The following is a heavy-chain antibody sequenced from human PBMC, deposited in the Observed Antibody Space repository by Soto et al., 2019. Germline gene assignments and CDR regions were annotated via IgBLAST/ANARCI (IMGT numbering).Heavy chain of an antibody. CDR2: IGTAGDT. V-gene: IGHV3-13*01. CDR1: GFTFSSYD. J-gene: IGHJ4*02. D-gene: IGHD3-10*01. Sequence: EVQLVESGGALVQPGGSLRLSCAASGFTFSSYDFHWVRQATGKGLEWVAGIGTAGDTYYAGYVKGRFIMSRENAKNSLYLQMDSLKAGDTAVYYCIRGADGFDYAGQGSLVRVSS. CDR3: IRGADGFDY.